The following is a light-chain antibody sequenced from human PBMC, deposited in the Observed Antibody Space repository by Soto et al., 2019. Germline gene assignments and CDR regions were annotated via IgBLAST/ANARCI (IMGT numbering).Light chain of an antibody. CDR1: QSISSY. CDR2: AAT. CDR3: QQYNSYSWT. J-gene: IGKJ1*01. Sequence: EIQITQSPSSLSASVGDRVTITCRASQSISSYLNWYQHKPGKAPNLLIYAATTLQSGVPSRFSGSGSGTEFTLTISSLQPDDFATYYCQQYNSYSWTSGQGTKVDIK. V-gene: IGKV1-5*01.